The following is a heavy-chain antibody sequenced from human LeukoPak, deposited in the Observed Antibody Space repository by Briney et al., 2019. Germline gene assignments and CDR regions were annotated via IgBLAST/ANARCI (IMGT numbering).Heavy chain of an antibody. D-gene: IGHD3-3*01. CDR1: GGSISSSSYY. CDR3: ARSYYDFWSGYYNVWFDP. Sequence: SETLSLTCTVSGGSISSSSYYWGWIRQPPGKGLEWIGSIYYSGSTYYNPSLKSRVTISVDTSKNQFSLKLSSVTAADTAVYYCARSYYDFWSGYYNVWFDPWGQGTPVTVSS. V-gene: IGHV4-39*07. CDR2: IYYSGST. J-gene: IGHJ5*02.